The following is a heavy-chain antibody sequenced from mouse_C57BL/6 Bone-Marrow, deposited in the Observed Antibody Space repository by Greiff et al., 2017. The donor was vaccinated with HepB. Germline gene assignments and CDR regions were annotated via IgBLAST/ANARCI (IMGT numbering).Heavy chain of an antibody. D-gene: IGHD1-1*01. V-gene: IGHV1-72*01. CDR2: IDPNSGGT. J-gene: IGHJ2*01. CDR3: ARGGTTVVVSHYFDY. CDR1: GYTFTSYW. Sequence: QVQLQQSGAELVKPGASVKLSCKASGYTFTSYWMHWVKQRPGRGLEWIGRIDPNSGGTKYNEKFKSKATLTVDKPSSTAYMQLSSLTSEEAAVYYCARGGTTVVVSHYFDYWGQGTTLTVSS.